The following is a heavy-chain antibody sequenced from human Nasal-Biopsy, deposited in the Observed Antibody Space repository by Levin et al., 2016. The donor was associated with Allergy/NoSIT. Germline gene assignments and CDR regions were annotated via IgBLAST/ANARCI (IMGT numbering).Heavy chain of an antibody. D-gene: IGHD5-12*01. CDR1: GFSVTTNGVS. CDR2: IYWNEEE. V-gene: IGHV2-5*01. Sequence: SGPTLVKPTQTLTLTCTFSGFSVTTNGVSVGWIRQPPGEALEWLTLIYWNEEERYNPFLKDRLTITRDTSKNQVVLTLTNMDPVDTATYYCVHSGPGKVVPIADDYWYPMDVWGQGAAVTVSS. J-gene: IGHJ6*02. CDR3: VHSGPGKVVPIADDYWYPMDV.